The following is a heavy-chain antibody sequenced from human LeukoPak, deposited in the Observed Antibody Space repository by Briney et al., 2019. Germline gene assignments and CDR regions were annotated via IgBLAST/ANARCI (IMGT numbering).Heavy chain of an antibody. CDR2: FYVGGAT. CDR1: GFTISSNY. CDR3: ARGDGYNFFDY. V-gene: IGHV3-53*01. D-gene: IGHD5-24*01. J-gene: IGHJ4*02. Sequence: GGSLRLSCAASGFTISSNYMSWVRQAPGKGLEWVSVFYVGGATYYADSVKGRFTISRDNSENTLYLQMKSLRAEDTAVYYCARGDGYNFFDYWGQGTLVTVSS.